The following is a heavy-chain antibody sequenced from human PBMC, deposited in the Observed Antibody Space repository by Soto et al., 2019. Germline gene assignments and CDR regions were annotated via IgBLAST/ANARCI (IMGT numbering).Heavy chain of an antibody. CDR1: TFNLTKCS. CDR3: ARDDLEKQWLVRSNYYGMDV. Sequence: GGSLRLSCVASTFNLTKCSMNWVRLAPGKGLEWVSFISSSGSHMYYADSVTGRFTIARDNAKNSLFLQMDSLRAEDTAIYFCARDDLEKQWLVRSNYYGMDVWGQGTTVTVSS. V-gene: IGHV3-21*01. CDR2: ISSSGSHM. J-gene: IGHJ6*02. D-gene: IGHD6-19*01.